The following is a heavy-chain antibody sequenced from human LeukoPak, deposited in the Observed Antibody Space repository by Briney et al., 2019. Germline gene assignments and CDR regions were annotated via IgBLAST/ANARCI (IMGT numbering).Heavy chain of an antibody. V-gene: IGHV1-69*13. D-gene: IGHD2-21*02. Sequence: SVKVSCKASGGTFSSYAISWVRQAPGQGLEWMGGIIPIFGTANYAQKFQGRVTITADESTSTAYMELSSLRSEDTAVYYYARGFSAYCGGDCYPPYYFDYWGQGTLVTVSS. CDR2: IIPIFGTA. CDR1: GGTFSSYA. J-gene: IGHJ4*02. CDR3: ARGFSAYCGGDCYPPYYFDY.